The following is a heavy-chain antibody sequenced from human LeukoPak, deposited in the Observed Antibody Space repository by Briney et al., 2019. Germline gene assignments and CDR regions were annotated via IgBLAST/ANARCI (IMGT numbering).Heavy chain of an antibody. J-gene: IGHJ4*02. CDR3: ARDRAPPAIAVAGIGFSY. D-gene: IGHD6-19*01. V-gene: IGHV1-2*02. Sequence: ASVKVSCKASGYTFTGYYMHWVRQAPGQGLEWMGWINPNSGGTNYAQKFQGRVTMTRDTSISTAYMELSRLRPDDTAVYYCARDRAPPAIAVAGIGFSYWGQGTLVTVSS. CDR1: GYTFTGYY. CDR2: INPNSGGT.